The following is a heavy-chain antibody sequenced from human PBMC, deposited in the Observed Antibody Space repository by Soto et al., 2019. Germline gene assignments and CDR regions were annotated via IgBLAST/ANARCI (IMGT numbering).Heavy chain of an antibody. CDR3: ARGRVVPAAASFQLDFDY. CDR1: GFTFSSYS. J-gene: IGHJ4*02. D-gene: IGHD2-2*01. CDR2: ISSGSSYI. V-gene: IGHV3-21*01. Sequence: GSLRLSCAASGFTFSSYSMNWVRQAPGTGLEWVSSISSGSSYIYYADSVKGRFTISRDNAKNSLYLQMNSLRAEDTAVYYCARGRVVPAAASFQLDFDYWGQGTLVTVSS.